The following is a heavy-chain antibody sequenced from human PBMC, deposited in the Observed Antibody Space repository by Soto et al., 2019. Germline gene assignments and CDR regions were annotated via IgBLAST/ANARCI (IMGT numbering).Heavy chain of an antibody. CDR1: GGSISSYY. CDR2: IHYSGST. Sequence: PSETLSLTCTVSGGSISSYYWSWIRQPPGKGLEWIAYIHYSGSTDYNPSLKSRVTISLDKSKNQFSLKLTSVTAADTAVYHCARHGLGLDYWGPGTLVTVSS. V-gene: IGHV4-59*08. CDR3: ARHGLGLDY. D-gene: IGHD1-26*01. J-gene: IGHJ4*02.